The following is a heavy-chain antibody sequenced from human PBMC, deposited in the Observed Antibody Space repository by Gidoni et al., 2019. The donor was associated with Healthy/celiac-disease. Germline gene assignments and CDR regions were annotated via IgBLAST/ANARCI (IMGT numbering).Heavy chain of an antibody. CDR1: GFTFSSYW. V-gene: IGHV3-74*01. J-gene: IGHJ6*02. Sequence: EVQLVESGGGLVQPGGSLRLSCAASGFTFSSYWMHWVRQAPGKGLVWVSRINSDGSSTSYADSVKGRFTISRDNAKNTLYLQMNSLRAEDTAVYYCARCPYYFYYYYGMDVWGQGTTVTVSS. CDR3: ARCPYYFYYYYGMDV. CDR2: INSDGSST. D-gene: IGHD1-26*01.